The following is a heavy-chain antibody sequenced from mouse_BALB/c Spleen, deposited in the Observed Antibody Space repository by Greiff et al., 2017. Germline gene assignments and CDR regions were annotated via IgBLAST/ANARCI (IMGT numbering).Heavy chain of an antibody. V-gene: IGHV1S29*02. Sequence: EVQLQESGPELVKPGASVKISCKASGYTFTDYNMHWVKQSHGKSLEWIGYIYPYNGGTGYNQKFKSKATLTVDNSSSTAYMELRSLTSEDSAVYYCARRDYDQAWFAYWGQGTLVTVSA. CDR1: GYTFTDYN. CDR3: ARRDYDQAWFAY. D-gene: IGHD1-1*01. J-gene: IGHJ3*01. CDR2: IYPYNGGT.